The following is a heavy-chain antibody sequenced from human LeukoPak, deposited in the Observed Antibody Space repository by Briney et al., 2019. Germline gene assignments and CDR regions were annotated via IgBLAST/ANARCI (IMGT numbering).Heavy chain of an antibody. CDR2: IYSGGST. D-gene: IGHD3-9*01. J-gene: IGHJ4*02. CDR1: GFTVSTNY. V-gene: IGHV3-66*04. CDR3: ARHAILRYFDWLLSGVFDY. Sequence: GGSLRLSCTASGFTVSTNYMSWVRQAPGKGLEWVSVIYSGGSTYYADSVRGRFTISRDNYKNTLYLQMNSLRAEDTAVYYCARHAILRYFDWLLSGVFDYWGQGTLVTVSS.